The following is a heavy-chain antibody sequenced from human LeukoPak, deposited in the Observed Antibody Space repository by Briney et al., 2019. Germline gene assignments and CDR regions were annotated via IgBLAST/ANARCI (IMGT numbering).Heavy chain of an antibody. J-gene: IGHJ4*02. V-gene: IGHV3-49*03. CDR2: IRSNVYGGTT. CDR3: TRGSGRYVMVDW. Sequence: GGSLRLSCTASGFTFADFTVSWFRQSPGQGLECVGFIRSNVYGGTTEHAASVEARFTISRDDSNSIAYLQMNSLKTEDTAVYYCTRGSGRYVMVDWWGQGTLVTVSS. CDR1: GFTFADFT. D-gene: IGHD6-19*01.